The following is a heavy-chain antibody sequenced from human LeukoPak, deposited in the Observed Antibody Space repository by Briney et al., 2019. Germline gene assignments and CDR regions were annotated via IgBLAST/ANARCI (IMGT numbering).Heavy chain of an antibody. CDR2: IYYSGST. V-gene: IGHV4-59*01. CDR1: GGSLSSYY. J-gene: IGHJ4*02. Sequence: SETLSLTCTVSGGSLSSYYWSWIRQPPGKGLEWIGYIYYSGSTNYNPSLKSRVTISVDTSKNQSSLKLSSVTAADTAVYYCARELNWGFDVWGQGTLVTVSS. D-gene: IGHD7-27*01. CDR3: ARELNWGFDV.